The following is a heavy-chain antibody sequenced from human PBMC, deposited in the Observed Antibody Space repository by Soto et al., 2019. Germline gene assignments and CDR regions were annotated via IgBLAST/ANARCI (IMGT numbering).Heavy chain of an antibody. V-gene: IGHV4-34*01. CDR1: GGSSRAYH. CDR2: FSYSGSL. CDR3: AGGPRYWSFAL. D-gene: IGHD1-20*01. J-gene: IGHJ2*01. Sequence: SETLSLTCSVYGGSSRAYHWSWIRQSPGEGLEWIGEFSYSGSLNYNPSLKRRVAVSLDTSTDHFSLTMTSVTAADTGVYFCAGGPRYWSFALWGRGTLVTGS.